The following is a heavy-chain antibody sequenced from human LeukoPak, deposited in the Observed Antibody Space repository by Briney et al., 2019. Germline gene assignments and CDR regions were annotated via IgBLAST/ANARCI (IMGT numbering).Heavy chain of an antibody. Sequence: SETLSLTCTVSGYSISSSYYWSWIRQPAGKGLEWIGRIYTSGSTNYNPSLKSRVTISVDTSKNQFSLKLSSVTAADTAVYYCARVSDYDGSFDYWGQGTLVTVSS. CDR1: GYSISSSYY. V-gene: IGHV4-61*02. J-gene: IGHJ4*02. D-gene: IGHD4-23*01. CDR3: ARVSDYDGSFDY. CDR2: IYTSGST.